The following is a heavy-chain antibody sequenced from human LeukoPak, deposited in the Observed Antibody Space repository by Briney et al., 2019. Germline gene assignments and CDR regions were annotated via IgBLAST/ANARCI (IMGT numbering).Heavy chain of an antibody. CDR2: IRRKYYGGTT. CDR3: TTVEMVASYSDYMDV. Sequence: PGGSLRLACTASGFTFGDYALSWVRRAPGEGLERVGFIRRKYYGGTTHYAASVKGRSTISRDDSKSIAYLQMDSLNTEDTGVYYCTTVEMVASYSDYMDVWGKGTTVTISS. CDR1: GFTFGDYA. V-gene: IGHV3-49*04. D-gene: IGHD5-24*01. J-gene: IGHJ6*03.